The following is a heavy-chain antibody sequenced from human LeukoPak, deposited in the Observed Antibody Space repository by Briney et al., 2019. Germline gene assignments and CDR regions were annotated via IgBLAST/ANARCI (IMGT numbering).Heavy chain of an antibody. CDR1: GFTFSTYS. Sequence: PGGSLRLSCAASGFTFSTYSMNWVRQAPGKGLEWVSYISSSSSSTIYYADSVKGRFTISRDNAKNSLYLQMNSLRAEDTAVYYCAPLGEYSSSSGPFDCWGQGTLVTVSS. J-gene: IGHJ4*02. D-gene: IGHD6-6*01. CDR2: ISSSSSSTI. CDR3: APLGEYSSSSGPFDC. V-gene: IGHV3-48*01.